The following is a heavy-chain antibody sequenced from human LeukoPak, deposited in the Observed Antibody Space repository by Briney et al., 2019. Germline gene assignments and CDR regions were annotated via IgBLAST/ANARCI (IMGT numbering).Heavy chain of an antibody. CDR2: ISNDDRNK. D-gene: IGHD3-10*01. CDR1: GFNFHNFA. J-gene: IGHJ3*02. CDR3: ARDITLLLWFGELSGAFDI. V-gene: IGHV3-30*04. Sequence: PGGSLRLSCVASGFNFHNFAMHWVRQAPGKGLEWVAVISNDDRNKYYTDSVKGRFIISRDNAKNSLYLQMNSLRAEDTAVYYCARDITLLLWFGELSGAFDIWGQGTMVTVSS.